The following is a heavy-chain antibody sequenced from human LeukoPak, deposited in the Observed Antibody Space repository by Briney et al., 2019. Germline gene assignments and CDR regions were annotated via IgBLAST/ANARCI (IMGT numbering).Heavy chain of an antibody. CDR2: IYPGDSGP. CDR1: GYSFTSYC. J-gene: IGHJ3*01. V-gene: IGHV5-51*01. Sequence: GKSLKISCKVSGYSFTSYCIGWVRRMHGKGLEWMGIIYPGDSGPTYSPSFQGQFTISVDKSINTAYLQWSSLQASDTAMYYCGMSGDRVPLQDDVFDVWGQGTMVTVST. D-gene: IGHD1-26*01. CDR3: GMSGDRVPLQDDVFDV.